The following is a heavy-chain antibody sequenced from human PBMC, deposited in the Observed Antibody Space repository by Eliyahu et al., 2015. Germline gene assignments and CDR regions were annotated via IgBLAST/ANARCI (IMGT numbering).Heavy chain of an antibody. CDR3: ARGNAAFDFDN. J-gene: IGHJ4*02. D-gene: IGHD6-13*01. V-gene: IGHV3-33*01. CDR1: GXTFSNYA. CDR2: IRNDGSSE. Sequence: QVQLXESGGGVVQPGRSXXXXCAASGXTFSNYAMHXVRQAPXKGLEWVARIRNDGSSEYYIDSVKGRFTISRDNSKNTLYLQMNSLRAEDTAVYYCARGNAAFDFDNWGQGALVSVSS.